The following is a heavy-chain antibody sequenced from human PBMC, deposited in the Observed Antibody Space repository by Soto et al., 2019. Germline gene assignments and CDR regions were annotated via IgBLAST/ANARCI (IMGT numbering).Heavy chain of an antibody. CDR2: ISSSGGST. CDR1: GFTFSSYA. J-gene: IGHJ6*02. V-gene: IGHV3-23*01. CDR3: ANPQNKNYYYYGMDV. Sequence: PGGSLRLSCAASGFTFSSYAMSWVRQAPGKGLEWVSAISSSGGSTYYADSVKGRFTISRDNSKNTLYLQMNSLRAEDTAVYYCANPQNKNYYYYGMDVWGQGTTVTVSS.